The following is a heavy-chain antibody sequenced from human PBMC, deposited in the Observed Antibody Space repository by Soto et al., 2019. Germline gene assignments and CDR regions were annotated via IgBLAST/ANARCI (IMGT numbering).Heavy chain of an antibody. CDR1: GGSIISGDYY. CDR3: ARQHYYDSSGYYTWN. CDR2: IYYSGST. Sequence: SETLSLTCTVSGGSIISGDYYWSWIRRTPGKGLEWIGYIYYSGSTYYTPSLKSRVTISADTSNNQFSLRLNSVTAADTAVYYCARQHYYDSSGYYTWNWGQGTLVTVSS. J-gene: IGHJ4*02. V-gene: IGHV4-30-4*01. D-gene: IGHD3-22*01.